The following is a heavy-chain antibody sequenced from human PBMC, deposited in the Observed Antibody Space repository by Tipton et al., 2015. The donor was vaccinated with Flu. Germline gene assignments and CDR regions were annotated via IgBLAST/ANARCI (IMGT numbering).Heavy chain of an antibody. CDR3: AGCAGGSGSYYPKYYFDY. D-gene: IGHD3-10*01. V-gene: IGHV4-38-2*01. CDR1: GDSIRNDYF. CDR2: IHRSGST. J-gene: IGHJ4*02. Sequence: TLSLTCAVSGDSIRNDYFWGWIRQPPGKGLEWIATIHRSGSTKYNPSLKSRVTISVDTSKNQFSLKLSSVTAADTAVYYCAGCAGGSGSYYPKYYFDYWGQGTLVTVSS.